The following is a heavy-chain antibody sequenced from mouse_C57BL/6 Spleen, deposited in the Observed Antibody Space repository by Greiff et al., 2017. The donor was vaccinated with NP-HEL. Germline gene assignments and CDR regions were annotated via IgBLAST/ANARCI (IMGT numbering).Heavy chain of an antibody. CDR2: IDPSDSET. CDR3: ARSRDGYLWYFDV. CDR1: GYTFTSYW. Sequence: VQLQQPGAELVRPGSSVKLSCKASGYTFTSYWMHWVKQRPIQGLEWIGNIDPSDSETHYNQKFKDKATLTVDKSSSTAYMQLSSLTSEDSAVYYCARSRDGYLWYFDVWGTGTTVTVSS. V-gene: IGHV1-52*01. D-gene: IGHD2-3*01. J-gene: IGHJ1*03.